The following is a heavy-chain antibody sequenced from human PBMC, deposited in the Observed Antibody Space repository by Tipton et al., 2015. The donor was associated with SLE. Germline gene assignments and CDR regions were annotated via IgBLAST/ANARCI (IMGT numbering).Heavy chain of an antibody. V-gene: IGHV4-59*01. CDR3: ARLEGDLSVIVGAFDI. D-gene: IGHD3-22*01. CDR2: IYYSGSA. CDR1: GGSISSNY. Sequence: TLSLTCTVSGGSISSNYWSWIRQPPGKGLEWIGYIYYSGSAYYNPSLRSRVTISVDTSKNQVSLRLRSVTAADTAVYYCARLEGDLSVIVGAFDIWGQGTMVTVSS. J-gene: IGHJ3*02.